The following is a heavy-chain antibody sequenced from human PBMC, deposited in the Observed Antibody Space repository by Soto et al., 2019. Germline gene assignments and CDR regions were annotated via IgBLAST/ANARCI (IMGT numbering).Heavy chain of an antibody. J-gene: IGHJ4*02. CDR1: GGSISSGAYS. V-gene: IGHV4-30-2*01. D-gene: IGHD6-19*01. CDR3: ARAGRAVDFDY. Sequence: SETLSLTCAVSGGSISSGAYSWSWIRQPPGKGLEWVGEIHHSGNTNYNPSLKSRVTISLDKAKNELFLKVSSVTAADTAVYYCARAGRAVDFDYWGQGALVTVSS. CDR2: IHHSGNT.